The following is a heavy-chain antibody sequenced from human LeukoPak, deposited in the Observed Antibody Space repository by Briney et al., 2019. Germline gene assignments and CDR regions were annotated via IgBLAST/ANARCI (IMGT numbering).Heavy chain of an antibody. D-gene: IGHD3-22*01. CDR1: GGTCSSYA. CDR3: GRGALNYDSRGYPLLKGHFDY. J-gene: IGHJ4*02. CDR2: IIPIFGTA. Sequence: SVKVSCKASGGTCSSYAISWVRQAPGQGLEWMGGIIPIFGTANYAQKFQGRVTITADESTSTAYMELSSLRSEDTAVYYCGRGALNYDSRGYPLLKGHFDYWGQGTLVTVSS. V-gene: IGHV1-69*13.